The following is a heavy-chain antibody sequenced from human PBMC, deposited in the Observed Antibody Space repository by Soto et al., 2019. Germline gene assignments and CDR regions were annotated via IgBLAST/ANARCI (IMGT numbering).Heavy chain of an antibody. J-gene: IGHJ6*02. CDR3: ARHGILRSLEQNYYGMDV. CDR2: IYPGDSDT. V-gene: IGHV5-51*01. Sequence: GESLKISCKGSGYSFTSYWIGWVRQMPGKGLEWMGIIYPGDSDTRYSPSFQGQVTISADKSISTAYLQWSSLKASDTAMYYCARHGILRSLEQNYYGMDVWGQGTTVTVSS. D-gene: IGHD3-3*01. CDR1: GYSFTSYW.